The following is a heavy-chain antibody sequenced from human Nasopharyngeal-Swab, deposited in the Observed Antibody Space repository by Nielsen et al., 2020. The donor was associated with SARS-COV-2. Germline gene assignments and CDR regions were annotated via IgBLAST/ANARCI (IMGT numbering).Heavy chain of an antibody. CDR1: GFIVSSNY. Sequence: GESLKLSCAASGFIVSSNYMSWVRQAPGKGLEWVSAIYSGGSTYYADSVKGRFTISRDHSKNTLYLQMNSLRAEDTAVYYCARVSYAILTGYYAAFDIWGQGTMVTVSS. CDR2: IYSGGST. D-gene: IGHD3-9*01. J-gene: IGHJ3*02. CDR3: ARVSYAILTGYYAAFDI. V-gene: IGHV3-53*01.